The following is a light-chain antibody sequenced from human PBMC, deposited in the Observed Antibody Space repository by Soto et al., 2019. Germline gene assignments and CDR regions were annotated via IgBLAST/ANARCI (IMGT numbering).Light chain of an antibody. CDR1: QSISSY. J-gene: IGKJ3*01. CDR3: QQSYSGA. V-gene: IGKV1-39*01. CDR2: AAS. Sequence: DIQMTQSPSSLSASVGDRVTITCRASQSISSYLNWYQQKPGKAPKLLIYAASSLQSGVPSRFSGSGSGTDFTLTISRLQPEDFATYYCQQSYSGAFGPGTKVDIK.